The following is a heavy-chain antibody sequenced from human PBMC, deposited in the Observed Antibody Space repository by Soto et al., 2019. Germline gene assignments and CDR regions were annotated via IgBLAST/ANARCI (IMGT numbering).Heavy chain of an antibody. D-gene: IGHD5-18*01. CDR3: AKDRGYSYGYDGYLDY. CDR1: GFTFSSYA. V-gene: IGHV3-23*01. J-gene: IGHJ4*02. Sequence: EVQLLESGGGVVQPGGSLRLSCAASGFTFSSYAMSWVRQAPGKGLEWVAAISGSGGSTYYADSVKGRFTISRDNSKNKMYMQMKNLRVDDTRVYYWAKDRGYSYGYDGYLDYWGQGTLVTVSS. CDR2: ISGSGGST.